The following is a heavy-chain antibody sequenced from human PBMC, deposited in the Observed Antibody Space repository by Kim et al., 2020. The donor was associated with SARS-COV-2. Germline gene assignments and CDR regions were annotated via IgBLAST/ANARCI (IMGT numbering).Heavy chain of an antibody. CDR2: VYWDDDK. Sequence: SGPTLVNPTQTLTLTCTFSGFSLNTPQVGVGWIRQSPTGALEWLALVYWDDDKSFSPSLQSRLSITKDTSKNQVVITVSNMDPLDAGTYYCAHLRDDFGPFAEWGQGALVTVSA. J-gene: IGHJ4*02. CDR1: GFSLNTPQVG. D-gene: IGHD3-3*01. V-gene: IGHV2-5*02. CDR3: AHLRDDFGPFAE.